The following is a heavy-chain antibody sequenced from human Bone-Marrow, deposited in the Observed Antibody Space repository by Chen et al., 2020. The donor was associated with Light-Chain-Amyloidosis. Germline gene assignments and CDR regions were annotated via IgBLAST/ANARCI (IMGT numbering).Heavy chain of an antibody. CDR3: AKAPAPRIGAASVDFES. D-gene: IGHD6-13*01. CDR2: ISWNSVSV. CDR1: GFPFDDHA. J-gene: IGHJ4*02. Sequence: EVQLVESGGDLVQPGRSLRLSCAASGFPFDDHAMQWVRLTPAKGLVWVAVISWNSVSVDYADYVKGRFTISMDNDKDFLYLQRKSLKTEDTALYYCAKAPAPRIGAASVDFESGGQGALVTVSS. V-gene: IGHV3-9*01.